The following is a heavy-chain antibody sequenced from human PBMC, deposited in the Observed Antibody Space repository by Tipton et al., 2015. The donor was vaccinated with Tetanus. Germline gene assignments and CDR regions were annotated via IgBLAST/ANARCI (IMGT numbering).Heavy chain of an antibody. CDR1: KFSFSRHS. Sequence: SLRLSCAASKFSFSRHSMNWVRQAPGEGLEWVSSISSGSTYIYYADSVKGRFTISRDNAKNSLYLLMDSLRAEDTAVYYCARDQIVEQATRDHDYGVDVWGQGTTVTVSS. V-gene: IGHV3-21*01. CDR3: ARDQIVEQATRDHDYGVDV. D-gene: IGHD3-22*01. J-gene: IGHJ6*02. CDR2: ISSGSTYI.